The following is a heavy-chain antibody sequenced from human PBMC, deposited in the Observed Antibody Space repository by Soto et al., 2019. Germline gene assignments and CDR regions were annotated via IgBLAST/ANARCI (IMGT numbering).Heavy chain of an antibody. J-gene: IGHJ5*02. CDR3: GDIGYCFGARCPP. D-gene: IGHD2-15*01. CDR1: VFTFSDHH. V-gene: IGHV3-72*01. Sequence: RGALIVSCAASVFTFSDHHMYWVRQAPGKGLEWVGLITKKPDNYTTQYAASVKDRFTISRDDSKSSVYLQMNSLKTEDTAVYYCGDIGYCFGARCPPWGQGTLVTVSS. CDR2: ITKKPDNYTT.